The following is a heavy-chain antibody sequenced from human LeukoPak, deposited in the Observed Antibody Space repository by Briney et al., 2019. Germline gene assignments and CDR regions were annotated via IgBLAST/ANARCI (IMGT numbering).Heavy chain of an antibody. V-gene: IGHV7-4-1*02. CDR1: GYTFTSYA. CDR2: LNTNTGNP. D-gene: IGHD3-9*01. CDR3: ARGGHYDILTGYSWFDP. Sequence: ASVKVSCKASGYTFTSYAMNWVRQAPGQGLEWMGWLNTNTGNPTYAQGFTGRFVFSLDTSVSTAYLQISSLKAEDTAVYYCARGGHYDILTGYSWFDPWGQGTLVTVSS. J-gene: IGHJ5*02.